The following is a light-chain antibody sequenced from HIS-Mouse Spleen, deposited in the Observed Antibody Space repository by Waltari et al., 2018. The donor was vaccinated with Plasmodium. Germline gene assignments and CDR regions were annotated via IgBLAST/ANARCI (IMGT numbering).Light chain of an antibody. J-gene: IGKJ2*01. CDR3: QQYNSYSYT. Sequence: IQMTQSPSTLSAPVGDRATTTCQDSQSLSSWLAWYQQKPGKAPKLLIYKASSLESGVPSRFSGSGSGTEFTLTISSLQPDDFATYYCQQYNSYSYTFGQGTKLEIK. V-gene: IGKV1-5*03. CDR1: QSLSSW. CDR2: KAS.